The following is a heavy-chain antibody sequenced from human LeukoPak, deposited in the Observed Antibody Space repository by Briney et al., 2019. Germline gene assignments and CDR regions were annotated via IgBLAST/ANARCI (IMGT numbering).Heavy chain of an antibody. CDR3: ARVSSSWFFFDY. D-gene: IGHD6-13*01. V-gene: IGHV4-4*07. CDR1: GGSISSYY. CDR2: IYTSGST. Sequence: SETLSLTCTVSGGSISSYYWSWIRQPPGKGLEWIGRIYTSGSTNYNPSLKSRVTMSVDTSRNQFSLRLSSVTAADTAVYYCARVSSSWFFFDYWGQGTLVTVSS. J-gene: IGHJ4*02.